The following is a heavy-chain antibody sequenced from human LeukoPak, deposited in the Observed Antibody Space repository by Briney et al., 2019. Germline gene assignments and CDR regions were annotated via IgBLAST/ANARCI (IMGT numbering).Heavy chain of an antibody. CDR3: ARDRDGYNDFDY. J-gene: IGHJ4*02. V-gene: IGHV1-2*02. CDR2: INPNSGGT. Sequence: EASVKVSCKASGYTFTGYYMHWVRQAPGQGLEWMGWINPNSGGTNYAQKFQGRVTMTRDTSISTAYMELSRLRSDDTAAYYCARDRDGYNDFDYWGQGTLVTVSS. D-gene: IGHD5-24*01. CDR1: GYTFTGYY.